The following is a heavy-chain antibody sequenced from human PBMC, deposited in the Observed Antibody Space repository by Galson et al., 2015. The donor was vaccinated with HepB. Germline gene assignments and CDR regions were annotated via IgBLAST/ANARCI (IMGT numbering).Heavy chain of an antibody. CDR1: GGSISSSSYY. D-gene: IGHD6-13*01. V-gene: IGHV4-39*01. J-gene: IGHJ5*02. CDR3: ARHFAGLAAAGTGWFDP. Sequence: ETLSLTCTVSGGSISSSSYYWGWIRQPPGKGLEWIGSIYYSGSTYYNPSLKSRVTISVDTSKNQFSLKLSSVTAADTAVYYCARHFAGLAAAGTGWFDPWGQGTLVTVSS. CDR2: IYYSGST.